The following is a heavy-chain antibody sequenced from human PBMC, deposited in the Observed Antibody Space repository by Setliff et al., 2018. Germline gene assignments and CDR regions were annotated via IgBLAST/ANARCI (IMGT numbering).Heavy chain of an antibody. D-gene: IGHD2-15*01. CDR3: ARTCSGSGCYAGLES. CDR1: GGSLSGSSDY. V-gene: IGHV4-39*01. Sequence: SETLSLTCSVSGGSLSGSSDYWGWIRQPPGKGLEWIGSVHYSGTTYYNPSLKSRFTISRDNSKNTLYLQMNSLRPEDTAVYYCARTCSGSGCYAGLESWGQGTPVTVSS. CDR2: VHYSGTT. J-gene: IGHJ4*02.